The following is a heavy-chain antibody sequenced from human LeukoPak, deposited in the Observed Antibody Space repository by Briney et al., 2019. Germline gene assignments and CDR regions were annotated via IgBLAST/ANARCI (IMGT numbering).Heavy chain of an antibody. CDR1: GGSISSGGYY. CDR3: AREYSYGLDY. V-gene: IGHV4-31*03. Sequence: SETLSLTCTVSGGSISSGGYYWSWIRQHPGKGLEWIGYIYYSGSTYYNPSLKSRVTISVDTSKNQFSLKLSSVTAADTAVYYCAREYSYGLDYWGQGTLVTASS. CDR2: IYYSGST. J-gene: IGHJ4*02. D-gene: IGHD5-18*01.